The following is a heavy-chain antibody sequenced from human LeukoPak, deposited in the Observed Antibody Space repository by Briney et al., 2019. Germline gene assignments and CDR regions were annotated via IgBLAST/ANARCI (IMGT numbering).Heavy chain of an antibody. CDR1: GGTFSSYV. Sequence: ASVKVSCKASGGTFSSYVISWVRQAPGQGLEWMGGIIPMFGGVKYAQKFQGRVTINSDKSTGTAYMELSSLRSEDTAVYYCVRDYDISGPQKNFFDYWGQGTLVTVSS. CDR2: IIPMFGGV. D-gene: IGHD3-22*01. CDR3: VRDYDISGPQKNFFDY. J-gene: IGHJ4*02. V-gene: IGHV1-69*06.